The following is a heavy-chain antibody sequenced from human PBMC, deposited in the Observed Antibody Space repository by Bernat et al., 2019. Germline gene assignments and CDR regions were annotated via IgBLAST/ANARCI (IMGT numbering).Heavy chain of an antibody. J-gene: IGHJ5*02. D-gene: IGHD2-15*01. CDR2: ISSSGSTR. CDR1: GFTFSSYE. V-gene: IGHV3-48*03. Sequence: EAQLAESGGGLVQPGESLRLSCAASGFTFSSYEMNWVRQAPGKGLEWVSFISSSGSTRYYADSVKGRFTISRDNAKNSLYLQMNNLRAEDTAVYYCARVGGGSCYSHFCWFDPWGQGTLVTVSS. CDR3: ARVGGGSCYSHFCWFDP.